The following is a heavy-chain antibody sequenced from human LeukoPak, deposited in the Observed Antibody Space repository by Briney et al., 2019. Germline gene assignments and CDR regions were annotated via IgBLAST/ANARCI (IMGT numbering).Heavy chain of an antibody. CDR3: ARDSPPYNWFDP. J-gene: IGHJ5*02. V-gene: IGHV3-66*02. D-gene: IGHD2-21*01. Sequence: GGSLRLSCAACGFTVSSNYMSWVRQAPGKGLEWVSVIYSGGSTYYADPVKGRFTISRDNSKNTLYLQMNSLRAEDTAVYYCARDSPPYNWFDPWGQGTLVTVSS. CDR2: IYSGGST. CDR1: GFTVSSNY.